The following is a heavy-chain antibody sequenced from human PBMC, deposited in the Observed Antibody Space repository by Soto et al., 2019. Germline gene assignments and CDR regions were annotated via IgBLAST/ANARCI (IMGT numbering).Heavy chain of an antibody. CDR1: GFTFSGSA. J-gene: IGHJ6*02. Sequence: EVQLVESGGGLVQPGGSLKLSCAASGFTFSGSAMHWVRQASGKGLEWVGRIRSKGNSYATAYGESVKGRVTISRDNSTNTAYLQMNSLKTEDTAVYDCTRHGDYPSQYYGMDVWGQGTTVTVSS. V-gene: IGHV3-73*02. D-gene: IGHD4-17*01. CDR2: IRSKGNSYAT. CDR3: TRHGDYPSQYYGMDV.